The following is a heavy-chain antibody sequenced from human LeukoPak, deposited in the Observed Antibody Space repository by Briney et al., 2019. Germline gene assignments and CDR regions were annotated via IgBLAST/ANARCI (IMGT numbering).Heavy chain of an antibody. CDR2: INPNSGGT. CDR1: GYTFTGYY. Sequence: ASVKVSCKASGYTFTGYYMHCVRQAPGQGLERMGWINPNSGGTNYAQKFQGWVTMTRDTSISTAYMELSRLRSDDTAVYYCARGYCSGGSCYGWFDPWGQGTLVTVSS. V-gene: IGHV1-2*04. J-gene: IGHJ5*02. CDR3: ARGYCSGGSCYGWFDP. D-gene: IGHD2-15*01.